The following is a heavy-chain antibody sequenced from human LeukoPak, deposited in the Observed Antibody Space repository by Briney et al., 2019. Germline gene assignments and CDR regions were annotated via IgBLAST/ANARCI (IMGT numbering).Heavy chain of an antibody. CDR2: INEDGSKK. CDR3: ASSSYSSSSS. CDR1: GFTFTNCW. V-gene: IGHV3-7*01. Sequence: PGGSLRLSCAAPGFTFTNCWMIWVRQAPGKGLEWVANINEDGSKKYYVGSVEGRFTISRDNAKNSVFLQMNSLRAEDTAMYYCASSSYSSSSSWGQGTLVTVSS. D-gene: IGHD6-6*01. J-gene: IGHJ5*02.